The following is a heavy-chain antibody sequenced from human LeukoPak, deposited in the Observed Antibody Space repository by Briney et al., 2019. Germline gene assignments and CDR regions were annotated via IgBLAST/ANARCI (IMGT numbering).Heavy chain of an antibody. J-gene: IGHJ6*02. D-gene: IGHD3-10*01. Sequence: GGSLRLSCAASGFTFSNYAMSWVRQAPGKGLEWVSTISDSGDSTYYADSVKGRFTISRDNYKNTLYLQMDSLRAEDAAIYYCAKVPYSDYGSGRPPFTYVWGQGTTVAVSS. CDR2: ISDSGDST. CDR1: GFTFSNYA. CDR3: AKVPYSDYGSGRPPFTYV. V-gene: IGHV3-23*01.